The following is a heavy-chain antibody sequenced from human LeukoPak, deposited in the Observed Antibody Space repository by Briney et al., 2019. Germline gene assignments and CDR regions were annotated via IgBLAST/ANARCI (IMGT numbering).Heavy chain of an antibody. V-gene: IGHV1-69*04. CDR2: IIPILGIA. J-gene: IGHJ6*02. CDR3: ARVTVTTFPRDYYYYYGMDV. Sequence: SSVKVSCKASGGTFSSYAISWVRQAPGQGLEWMGRIIPILGIANYAQKFQGRVTITADKSTSTAYMELSSLRSEDTAVYYCARVTVTTFPRDYYYYYGMDVWGQGTTVTVSS. D-gene: IGHD4-11*01. CDR1: GGTFSSYA.